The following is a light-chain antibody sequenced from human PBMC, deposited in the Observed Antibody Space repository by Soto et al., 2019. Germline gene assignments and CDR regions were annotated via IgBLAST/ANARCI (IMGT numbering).Light chain of an antibody. CDR2: GTS. CDR3: QQYGGVPPRT. J-gene: IGKJ2*01. CDR1: QSITRNY. V-gene: IGKV3-20*01. Sequence: EIVVTQSPGTLSLSPGERATLSCRDRQSITRNYLAWYQQKPGQAPRLLIYGTSGRATGIPDRFSGSGSGTDFTLTISRLEPEDSAVYYCQQYGGVPPRTFGQGTKLEI.